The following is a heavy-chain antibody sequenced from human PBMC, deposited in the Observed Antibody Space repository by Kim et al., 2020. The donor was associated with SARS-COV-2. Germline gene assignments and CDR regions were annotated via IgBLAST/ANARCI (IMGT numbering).Heavy chain of an antibody. CDR1: GGSVSSGSYY. CDR2: IYYSGST. CDR3: ARDRPYYYGSGDGYFD. V-gene: IGHV4-61*01. D-gene: IGHD3-10*01. J-gene: IGHJ4*03. Sequence: SETLSLTCTVSGGSVSSGSYYWSWIRQPPGKGLEWIGYIYYSGSTNYNPSLKSRVTISVDTSKNQFSLKLSSVTAADTAVYYCARDRPYYYGSGDGYFD.